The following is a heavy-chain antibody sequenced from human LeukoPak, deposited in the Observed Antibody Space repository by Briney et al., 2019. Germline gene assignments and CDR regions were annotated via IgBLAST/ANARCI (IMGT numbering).Heavy chain of an antibody. CDR3: ARGRPHGNDY. D-gene: IGHD4-23*01. CDR2: IASDGSST. CDR1: GFTFSSYW. Sequence: GGSLRLSCAASGFTFSSYWMNWVRYAPGKGLVWVSRIASDGSSTTYADSVKGRFSISRDNAKNTLYLQMNSLRVEDTAVYYCARGRPHGNDYWGQGTLVTVSS. J-gene: IGHJ4*02. V-gene: IGHV3-74*01.